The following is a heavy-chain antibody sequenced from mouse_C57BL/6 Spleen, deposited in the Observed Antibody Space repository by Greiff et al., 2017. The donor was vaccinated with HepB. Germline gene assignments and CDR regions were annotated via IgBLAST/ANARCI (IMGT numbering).Heavy chain of an antibody. CDR1: GYAFTNYL. J-gene: IGHJ1*03. CDR3: AREGGAYYYGSSSKYFDV. D-gene: IGHD1-1*01. V-gene: IGHV1-54*01. Sequence: VQLQQPGAELVRPGPSVKVSCKASGYAFTNYLIEWVKQRPGQGLEWIGVINPGSGGTNYNEKFKGKATLTADKSSSTAYMQLSSLTSEDSAVYFCAREGGAYYYGSSSKYFDVWGTGTTVTVSS. CDR2: INPGSGGT.